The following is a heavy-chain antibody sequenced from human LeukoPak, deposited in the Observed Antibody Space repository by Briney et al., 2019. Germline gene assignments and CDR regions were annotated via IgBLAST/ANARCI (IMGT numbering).Heavy chain of an antibody. V-gene: IGHV3-74*01. J-gene: IGHJ4*02. Sequence: GGSLRLSCAASGFTFTSYNMNWVRQAPGKGLEWVSRINSDGSSTSYADSVKGRFTISRDNAKNTLYLQMNSLRAEDTAVYYCARDRGSNEIDYWGQGTLVTVSS. CDR3: ARDRGSNEIDY. CDR2: INSDGSST. D-gene: IGHD4-11*01. CDR1: GFTFTSYN.